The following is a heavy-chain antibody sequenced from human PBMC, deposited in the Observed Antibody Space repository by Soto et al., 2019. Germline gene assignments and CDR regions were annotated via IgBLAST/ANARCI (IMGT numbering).Heavy chain of an antibody. J-gene: IGHJ6*02. CDR2: IIPIPGTA. CDR1: GGTFGSYA. CDR3: ARSQGSSTSLEIYYYYYYGMDV. D-gene: IGHD2-2*01. V-gene: IGHV1-69*01. Sequence: QVQLVQSGAEVKKPGSSVKVSCKASGGTFGSYAISWVRQAPGQGLEWMGGIIPIPGTANYAQKFQGRVTIAADESTSRAYMELSSLRSEDTAVYYCARSQGSSTSLEIYYYYYYGMDVWGQGTRVTVSS.